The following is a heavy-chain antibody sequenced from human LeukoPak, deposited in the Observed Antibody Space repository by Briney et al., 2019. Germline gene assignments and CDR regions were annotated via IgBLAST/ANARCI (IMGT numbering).Heavy chain of an antibody. Sequence: SETLSLTCTVSGGSISSYYWSWIRQPPGKGLEWIGYIYYSGSTNYNPSLKSRVTVSVDTSKNQFSLKLSSVTAADTAVYYCATAPVVPAAVDRPYFDYWGQGTLVTVSS. D-gene: IGHD2-2*01. CDR3: ATAPVVPAAVDRPYFDY. CDR2: IYYSGST. CDR1: GGSISSYY. V-gene: IGHV4-59*01. J-gene: IGHJ4*02.